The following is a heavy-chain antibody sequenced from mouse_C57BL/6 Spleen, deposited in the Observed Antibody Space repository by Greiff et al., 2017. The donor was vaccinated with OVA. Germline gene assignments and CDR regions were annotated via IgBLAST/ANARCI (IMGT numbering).Heavy chain of an antibody. CDR3: ASIRGDDYGWFAY. V-gene: IGHV1-77*01. CDR2: IGPGSGST. Sequence: QVQLQQSGAELVKPGASVKISCKASGYTFTDYYINWVKQRPGQGLEWIGKIGPGSGSTYYNEKFKGKATLTADKSSSTAYMQLSSLTSEDSAVDFWASIRGDDYGWFAYWGKGTLVTVSA. CDR1: GYTFTDYY. J-gene: IGHJ3*01. D-gene: IGHD2-4*01.